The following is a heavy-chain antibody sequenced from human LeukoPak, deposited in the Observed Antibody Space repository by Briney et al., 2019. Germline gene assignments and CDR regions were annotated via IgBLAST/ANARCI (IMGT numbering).Heavy chain of an antibody. V-gene: IGHV3-9*01. J-gene: IGHJ3*02. CDR3: VKGYSSSWLDAFDI. CDR1: GFTFDDYA. D-gene: IGHD6-13*01. CDR2: VSWNSGTI. Sequence: GRSLRLSCAASGFTFDDYAIHWVRQAPGKGLEWVSGVSWNSGTIGYADSVKGRFTTSRDNAKNSLSLQMNSLRAEDTALYYCVKGYSSSWLDAFDIWGQGTMVTVSS.